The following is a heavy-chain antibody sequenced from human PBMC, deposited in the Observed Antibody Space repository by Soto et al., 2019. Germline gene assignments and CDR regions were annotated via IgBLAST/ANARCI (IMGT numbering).Heavy chain of an antibody. CDR2: INSDGSST. Sequence: GGSLRLSCAASRFTFSSYWMHWVRQAPGKGLVWVSRINSDGSSTSYADSVKGRFTISRDNAKNTLYLQMNSLRAEDTAVYYCARDPYDSSHRDYWGQGTLVTVSS. D-gene: IGHD3-22*01. V-gene: IGHV3-74*01. CDR3: ARDPYDSSHRDY. CDR1: RFTFSSYW. J-gene: IGHJ4*02.